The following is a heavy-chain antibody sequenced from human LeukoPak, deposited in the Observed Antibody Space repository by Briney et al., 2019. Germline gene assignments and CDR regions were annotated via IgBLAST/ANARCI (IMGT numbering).Heavy chain of an antibody. Sequence: GGSLRLSCAASGFTFSSYGMHWVRQAPGKGLEWGALIWYDVSNKYYTDSVKGRLTISRDNSKNTLYLQMNSLRAEDTAIYYCAREGPRGNSQFDYWGQGTLVTVSS. V-gene: IGHV3-33*01. D-gene: IGHD2/OR15-2a*01. J-gene: IGHJ4*02. CDR3: AREGPRGNSQFDY. CDR1: GFTFSSYG. CDR2: IWYDVSNK.